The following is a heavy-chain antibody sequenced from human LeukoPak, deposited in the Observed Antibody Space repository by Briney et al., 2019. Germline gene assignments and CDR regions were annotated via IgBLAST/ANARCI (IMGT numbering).Heavy chain of an antibody. Sequence: ASVKVSCKASGYTFTGYYMHWVRQAPGQGLEWMGWINPNSGGTNYAQKFQGRVTMTRDTSISTAYMELSRLRSDDTAVYYCARDYAGKAVVDEAFDIWGQGTMATVSS. CDR3: ARDYAGKAVVDEAFDI. CDR2: INPNSGGT. CDR1: GYTFTGYY. V-gene: IGHV1-2*02. J-gene: IGHJ3*02. D-gene: IGHD6-19*01.